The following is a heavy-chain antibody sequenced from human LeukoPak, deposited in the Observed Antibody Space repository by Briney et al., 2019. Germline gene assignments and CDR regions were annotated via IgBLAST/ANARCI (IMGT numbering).Heavy chain of an antibody. CDR3: ARGRYRIAASGRDAFDI. CDR2: IYYSGST. V-gene: IGHV4-59*01. J-gene: IGHJ3*02. CDR1: GGSISSYY. D-gene: IGHD6-6*01. Sequence: SETLSLTCTVSGGSISSYYWSWIRQPPGKGLEWIGYIYYSGSTNYNPSLKSRVTIPVDTSRNQFSLKLTSVAAADTAVYYWARGRYRIAASGRDAFDIWGQGTMVTVSS.